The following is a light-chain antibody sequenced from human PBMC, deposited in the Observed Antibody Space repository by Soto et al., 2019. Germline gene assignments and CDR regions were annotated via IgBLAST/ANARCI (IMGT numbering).Light chain of an antibody. J-gene: IGLJ1*01. V-gene: IGLV2-8*01. CDR3: SSYAGTDNLYV. CDR2: EVS. Sequence: QSVLTQPPSASGSPGQSVTISCTGTSSDVGGYNYVSWYQQHPGKAPKLMIYEVSKRPSGVPDRFSGSKSANTASLTVSGLQAEDEADDYCSSYAGTDNLYVFGTGTKVTVL. CDR1: SSDVGGYNY.